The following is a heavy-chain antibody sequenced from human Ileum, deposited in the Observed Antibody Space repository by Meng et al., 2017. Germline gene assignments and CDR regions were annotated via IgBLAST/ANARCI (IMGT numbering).Heavy chain of an antibody. J-gene: IGHJ5*02. CDR2: IYYSGSI. Sequence: QVQLQESGPGLVKPPETLPLTCTVSGGSISSYYWSWTRQPPGKGLEWIGYIYYSGSIYYNPSLKSRVTISVDTSKNQFSLKLSSVTAADAAVYYCARHRPTDYGGNSNWFDPWGQGTLVTVSS. CDR1: GGSISSYY. V-gene: IGHV4-59*08. CDR3: ARHRPTDYGGNSNWFDP. D-gene: IGHD4-23*01.